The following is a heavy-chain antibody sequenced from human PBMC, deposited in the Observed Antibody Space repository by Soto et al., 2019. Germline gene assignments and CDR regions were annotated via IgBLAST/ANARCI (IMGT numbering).Heavy chain of an antibody. J-gene: IGHJ6*02. D-gene: IGHD3-10*01. V-gene: IGHV3-21*01. CDR2: ISSSSSYI. Sequence: GGSLRLSCAASGFTSSSYSMNWVRQAPGKGLEWVSSISSSSSYIYYADSVKGRFTISRDNAKNSLYLQMNSLRAEDTAVYYCARYYYYYGSGSYYNGAYYSYGMDAWGQGTTVNVSS. CDR3: ARYYYYYGSGSYYNGAYYSYGMDA. CDR1: GFTSSSYS.